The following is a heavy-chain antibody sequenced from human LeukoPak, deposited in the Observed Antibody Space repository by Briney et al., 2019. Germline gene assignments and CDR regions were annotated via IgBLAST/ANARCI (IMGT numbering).Heavy chain of an antibody. CDR3: ARDEGIGLNWFDP. V-gene: IGHV4-59*01. CDR2: IYYSGST. D-gene: IGHD6-13*01. CDR1: GGSISSYY. J-gene: IGHJ5*02. Sequence: PSQTLSLTCTVSGGSISSYYWSWIRQPPGKGLEWIGYIYYSGSTNYNPSLKSRVTISVDTSKNQFSLKLSSVTAADTAVYYCARDEGIGLNWFDPWGQGTLVTVSS.